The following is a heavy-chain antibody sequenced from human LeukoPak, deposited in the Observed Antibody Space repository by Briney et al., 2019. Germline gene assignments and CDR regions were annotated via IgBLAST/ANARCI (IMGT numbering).Heavy chain of an antibody. CDR3: ASLPLIDYTRVNYYYYYMDV. V-gene: IGHV1-69*13. Sequence: GASVKVSCKASGYTFTSYGISWVRQAPGQGLEWMGGIIPIFGTANYAQKFQGRVTITADESTSTAYMELSSLRSEDTAVYYCASLPLIDYTRVNYYYYYMDVWGKGTTVTVSS. CDR1: GYTFTSYG. D-gene: IGHD4-11*01. J-gene: IGHJ6*03. CDR2: IIPIFGTA.